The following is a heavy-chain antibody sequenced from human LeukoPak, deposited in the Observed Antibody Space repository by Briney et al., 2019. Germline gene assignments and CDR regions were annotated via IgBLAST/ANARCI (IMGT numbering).Heavy chain of an antibody. V-gene: IGHV4-34*01. Sequence: SETLSLTCAVYGGSFSGYYWSWIRQPPGKGLEWIGEINHSGSTNYNPSLKSRVTISVDTSKNQFSLKLSSVTAADTAVYYCAREECSGGSCFFDYWGQGTLVTVSS. CDR3: AREECSGGSCFFDY. D-gene: IGHD2-15*01. CDR1: GGSFSGYY. J-gene: IGHJ4*02. CDR2: INHSGST.